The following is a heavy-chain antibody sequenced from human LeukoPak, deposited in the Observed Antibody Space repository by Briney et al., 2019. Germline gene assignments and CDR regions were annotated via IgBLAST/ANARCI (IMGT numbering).Heavy chain of an antibody. V-gene: IGHV3-74*01. D-gene: IGHD3-10*01. J-gene: IGHJ3*02. CDR2: INSDGSST. Sequence: GGSLRLSCAASGFTFSSYWMHWVRQAPGKGLVWVSRINSDGSSTSYADSVKGRFTISRDNAKNTLYLQMNSLRAEDTAVYYCARVQDYYGSGSYYNDDAFDIWGQGTMVTVSS. CDR3: ARVQDYYGSGSYYNDDAFDI. CDR1: GFTFSSYW.